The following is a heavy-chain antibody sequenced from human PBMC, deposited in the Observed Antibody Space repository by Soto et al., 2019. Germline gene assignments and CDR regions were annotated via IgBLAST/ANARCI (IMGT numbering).Heavy chain of an antibody. CDR1: GGSFGDNY. V-gene: IGHV4-59*03. Sequence: QVHLQESGPRLVKPSETLSLTCDVSGGSFGDNYWTWIRHFPGKGLEWLGYIYYSGSTNYNPSLKSRVSISVDASKAQFSLQLSSVTAADTALYYCAAGTLCAVWTPLDHWGQGILVTVSS. CDR2: IYYSGST. CDR3: AAGTLCAVWTPLDH. D-gene: IGHD1-1*01. J-gene: IGHJ4*02.